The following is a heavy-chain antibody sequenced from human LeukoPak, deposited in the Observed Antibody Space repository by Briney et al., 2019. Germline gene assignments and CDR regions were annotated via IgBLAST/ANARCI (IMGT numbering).Heavy chain of an antibody. CDR1: GFTFSSSA. D-gene: IGHD2-15*01. V-gene: IGHV3-23*01. J-gene: IGHJ4*02. Sequence: PEGSLRLSCAASGFTFSSSAMSWVRQAPGKGLEWVSAISNNGDYTYYADSVQGRFTISRDNSKSTLCLQMNSLRAEDTAVYYCAKQLGYCSDGHCYFPYWGQGTLVTVSS. CDR3: AKQLGYCSDGHCYFPY. CDR2: ISNNGDYT.